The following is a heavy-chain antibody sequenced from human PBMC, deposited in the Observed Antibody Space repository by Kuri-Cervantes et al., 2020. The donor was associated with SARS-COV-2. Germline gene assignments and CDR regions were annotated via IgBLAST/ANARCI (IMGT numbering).Heavy chain of an antibody. J-gene: IGHJ5*02. CDR3: AGIPNYIVVAPTAIREDWFDP. D-gene: IGHD2-2*02. CDR1: GFTFSSYS. Sequence: GESLKISCAASGFTFSSYSMNWVRQAPGKGLEWVSYISSSSSTIYYADSVKGRFTISGDNSKNTLYLQMNSLRSDDTAVYYCAGIPNYIVVAPTAIREDWFDPWGQGTLVTVSS. CDR2: ISSSSSTI. V-gene: IGHV3-48*01.